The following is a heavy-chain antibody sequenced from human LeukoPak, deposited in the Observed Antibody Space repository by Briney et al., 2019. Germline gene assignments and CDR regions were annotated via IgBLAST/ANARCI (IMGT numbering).Heavy chain of an antibody. CDR1: GFIVSDDY. CDR2: IYSGGAT. J-gene: IGHJ4*02. V-gene: IGHV3-53*01. D-gene: IGHD2-8*02. CDR3: ASGGKYCTGGACYGD. Sequence: GGSLSLSCAASGFIVSDDYISWARQTPGKGLEWVSVIYSGGATFYADSVKGRFTISRDNSKNTVHLQMNSLRAEDTAVYYCASGGKYCTGGACYGDWGQRTLVTVSS.